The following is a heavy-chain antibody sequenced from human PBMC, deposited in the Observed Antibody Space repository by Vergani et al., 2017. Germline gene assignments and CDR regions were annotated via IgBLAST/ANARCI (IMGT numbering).Heavy chain of an antibody. V-gene: IGHV4-31*03. CDR2: LYYSGST. J-gene: IGHJ4*02. CDR3: ARETYYYDSSGYDFAGPVDY. Sequence: QVQLQESGPGLVKPSQTLSLTCTVSGGSISSGGYYWSWIRQHPGKGLEWIGYLYYSGSTYYNPSLKSRVTISVDTSKNQFSLKLSSVTAADTAVYYCARETYYYDSSGYDFAGPVDYWGQGTLVTVSS. CDR1: GGSISSGGYY. D-gene: IGHD3-22*01.